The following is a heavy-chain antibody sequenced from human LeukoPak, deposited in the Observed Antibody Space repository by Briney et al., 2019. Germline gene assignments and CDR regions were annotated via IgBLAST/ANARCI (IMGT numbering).Heavy chain of an antibody. J-gene: IGHJ3*02. CDR2: IIPIFGTA. CDR3: ATNRGIVGPFTAFDI. CDR1: GGTFSSYA. Sequence: SVKVSCKASGGTFSSYAISWVRQAPGQGLEWMGGIIPIFGTANYAQKFQGRVTITADESTSTAYMELSSLRSEDTAVYYCATNRGIVGPFTAFDIWGQGTMATVSS. D-gene: IGHD1-26*01. V-gene: IGHV1-69*13.